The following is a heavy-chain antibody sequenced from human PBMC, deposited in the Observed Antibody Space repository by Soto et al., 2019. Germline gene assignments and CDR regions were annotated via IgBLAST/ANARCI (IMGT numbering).Heavy chain of an antibody. D-gene: IGHD6-19*01. V-gene: IGHV4-4*07. CDR1: GVSISNAF. CDR2: FYADTSA. CDR3: VKERVALAGFDV. J-gene: IGHJ3*01. Sequence: QVHLQESGPGLLKPSETLSLTCSVSGVSISNAFWSWIRQPAGQGLEYIGRFYADTSANENPYIKRRISMSRDMSNNQLSLRLTSVTAADTGVYYCVKERVALAGFDVWGHGILVTVS.